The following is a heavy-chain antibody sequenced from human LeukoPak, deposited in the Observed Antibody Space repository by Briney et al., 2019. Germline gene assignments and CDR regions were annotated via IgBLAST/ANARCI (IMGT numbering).Heavy chain of an antibody. CDR2: IYYSGST. Sequence: SETLSLTCTVSGGSISGSSYYWGWIRQPPGKGLEWIGSIYYSGSTYYNPSLKSRVTISVDTSKNQFSLKLSSATAADTAVYYCARVTTTYYYDSSGYYELYYFDYWGQGTLVTVSS. CDR1: GGSISGSSYY. CDR3: ARVTTTYYYDSSGYYELYYFDY. D-gene: IGHD3-22*01. V-gene: IGHV4-39*07. J-gene: IGHJ4*02.